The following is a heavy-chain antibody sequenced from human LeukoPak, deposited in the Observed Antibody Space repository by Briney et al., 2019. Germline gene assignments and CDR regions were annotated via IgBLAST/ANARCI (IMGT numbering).Heavy chain of an antibody. J-gene: IGHJ4*02. D-gene: IGHD6-19*01. CDR1: GFTFSSQN. Sequence: GGSLRLSCAASGFTFSSQNMNWARQAPGKGLEWVAYISTSGDSTKYADSVEGRFTISRENAENSLYLLMNSLRVEDTAVYYCVKNGWLDYWGQGILVTVSS. CDR3: VKNGWLDY. V-gene: IGHV3-21*06. CDR2: ISTSGDST.